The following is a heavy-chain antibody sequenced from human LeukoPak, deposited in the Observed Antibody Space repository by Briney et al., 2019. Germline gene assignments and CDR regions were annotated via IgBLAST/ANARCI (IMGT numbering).Heavy chain of an antibody. CDR2: ISGSGART. Sequence: GGSLRLSCAASGISFSSYGMNWIRQAPGKGLEWVSGISGSGARTYYADSVRGRFTISRDNSKNTLYLQINSLRAEDTALYYCAKESSTELDYWGQGTLVTVYS. CDR1: GISFSSYG. J-gene: IGHJ4*02. D-gene: IGHD5/OR15-5a*01. V-gene: IGHV3-23*01. CDR3: AKESSTELDY.